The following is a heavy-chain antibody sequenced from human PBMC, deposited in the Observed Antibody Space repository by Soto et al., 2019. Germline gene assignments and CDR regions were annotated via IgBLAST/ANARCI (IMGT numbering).Heavy chain of an antibody. CDR1: GFTFSSYS. Sequence: GGSLRLSCAASGFTFSSYSMNWVRQAPGKGLEWVSSISSSSSYIYYADSVKGRFTISRDNAKNSLYLQMNSLRAEDTAVYYCARGDYGDYVGSGYWGQGTLVTVSS. V-gene: IGHV3-21*01. CDR2: ISSSSSYI. J-gene: IGHJ4*02. D-gene: IGHD4-17*01. CDR3: ARGDYGDYVGSGY.